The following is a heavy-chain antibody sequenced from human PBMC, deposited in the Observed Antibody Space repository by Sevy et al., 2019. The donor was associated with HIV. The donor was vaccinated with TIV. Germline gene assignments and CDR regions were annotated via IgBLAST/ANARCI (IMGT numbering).Heavy chain of an antibody. V-gene: IGHV3-13*01. D-gene: IGHD6-13*01. CDR1: GFTFSSYD. CDR2: IGTAGDT. Sequence: GSLRLSCAASGFTFSSYDMHWVRQATGKGLEWVSAIGTAGDTYYPGSVKGRFTISRENAKNSLYLQMNSLRAGDTAVYYCARVPAAGTYGMDVWGQGTTVTVSS. CDR3: ARVPAAGTYGMDV. J-gene: IGHJ6*02.